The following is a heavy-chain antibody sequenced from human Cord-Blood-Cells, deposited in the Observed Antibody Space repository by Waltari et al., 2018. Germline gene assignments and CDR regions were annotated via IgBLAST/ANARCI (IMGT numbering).Heavy chain of an antibody. CDR2: ISSSSSYI. V-gene: IGHV3-21*01. D-gene: IGHD1-20*01. Sequence: EVQLVESGGGLVKPGGSLRPSCAASGFTFSGYSLNWVRQAPGKGLEWVSSISSSSSYIYYADSVKGRFTISRDNAKNSLYLQMNSLRAEDTAVYYCARDTNWNFDYWGQGTLVTVSS. CDR1: GFTFSGYS. CDR3: ARDTNWNFDY. J-gene: IGHJ4*02.